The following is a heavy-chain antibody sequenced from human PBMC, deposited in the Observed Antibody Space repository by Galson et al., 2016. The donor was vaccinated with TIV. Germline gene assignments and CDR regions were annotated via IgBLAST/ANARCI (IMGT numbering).Heavy chain of an antibody. CDR1: GYTFNSYG. V-gene: IGHV1-18*01. CDR3: ARDVPQGVVIIGPHYYYGMDV. J-gene: IGHJ6*02. CDR2: ISAYTANT. D-gene: IGHD3-3*01. Sequence: QSGAEVKKPGASVKVSCKASGYTFNSYGISWVRQAPGQGLEWMGWISAYTANTNYAQRLQGRVTLTTDTSTTTAYMEMRSLTSDDTAVYYCARDVPQGVVIIGPHYYYGMDVWGQGTTVTVSS.